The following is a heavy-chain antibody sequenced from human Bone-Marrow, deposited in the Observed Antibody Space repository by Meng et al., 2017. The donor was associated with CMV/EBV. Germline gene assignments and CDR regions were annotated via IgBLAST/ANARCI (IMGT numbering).Heavy chain of an antibody. D-gene: IGHD3-10*01. CDR1: GFTFSSYA. CDR3: ARGLDRGTPYYFDY. CDR2: ISYDGSNK. V-gene: IGHV3-30*04. Sequence: GESLKISCAASGFTFSSYAMHWVRQAPGKGLEWVAVISYDGSNKYYADSVKGRFTISRDNSKNTLYLQMNSLRAEDTAVYYCARGLDRGTPYYFDYWGQGTLVTVSS. J-gene: IGHJ4*02.